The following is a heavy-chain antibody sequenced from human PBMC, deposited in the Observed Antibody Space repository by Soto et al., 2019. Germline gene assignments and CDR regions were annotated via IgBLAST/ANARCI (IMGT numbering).Heavy chain of an antibody. V-gene: IGHV4-31*03. CDR3: ARGRIAGVYFDY. D-gene: IGHD6-13*01. J-gene: IGHJ4*02. Sequence: TLSLTCTVSGGSISSGGYYWSWIRQHPGKGLEWIGYIYYSGSTYYNPSLKSRVTISVDTSKNQFSLKLSSVTAADTAVYYCARGRIAGVYFDYWGQGTLVTVSS. CDR1: GGSISSGGYY. CDR2: IYYSGST.